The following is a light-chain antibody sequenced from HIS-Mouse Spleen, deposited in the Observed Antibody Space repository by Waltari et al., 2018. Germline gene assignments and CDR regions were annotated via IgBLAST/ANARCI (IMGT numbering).Light chain of an antibody. CDR1: QSVSSN. Sequence: EIVMTQSPATLSVSPGERATLSCRASQSVSSNLAWYQQKPGQAPRLLIYGASTRATGIPARFSGSGSGTEFTLTISRMQSEDFAVYYCQQYNNWPPVTFGGGTKVEIK. CDR2: GAS. V-gene: IGKV3-15*01. J-gene: IGKJ4*01. CDR3: QQYNNWPPVT.